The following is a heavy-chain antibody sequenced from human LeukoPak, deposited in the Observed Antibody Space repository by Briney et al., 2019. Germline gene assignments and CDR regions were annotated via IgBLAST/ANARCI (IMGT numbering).Heavy chain of an antibody. CDR1: GFTFSSYA. V-gene: IGHV3-30-3*01. Sequence: GGSLRLSCAASGFTFSSYAMHWVRQAPGKGLEWAAVISYDGSNKYYADSVKGRFTISRDNSKNTLYLQMNSLRAEDTAVYYCARDAARQQPVLRYFDWLSRYYMDVWGKGTTVTVSS. CDR3: ARDAARQQPVLRYFDWLSRYYMDV. D-gene: IGHD3-9*01. CDR2: ISYDGSNK. J-gene: IGHJ6*03.